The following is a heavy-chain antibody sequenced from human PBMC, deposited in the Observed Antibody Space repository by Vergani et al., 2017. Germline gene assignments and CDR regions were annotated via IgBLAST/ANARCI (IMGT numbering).Heavy chain of an antibody. CDR1: GFTFSSYW. Sequence: EVQLVESGGGLVQPGGSLRLSCAASGFTFSSYWMSWVRQAPGKGLEWVANIKQDGSAKYYVDSVKGRFTISRDNAKNALYLQMNSLRAEDTAVYYCARDRGYSGSYTPFDYWGQGTLVTVSS. J-gene: IGHJ4*02. V-gene: IGHV3-7*01. CDR2: IKQDGSAK. CDR3: ARDRGYSGSYTPFDY. D-gene: IGHD1-26*01.